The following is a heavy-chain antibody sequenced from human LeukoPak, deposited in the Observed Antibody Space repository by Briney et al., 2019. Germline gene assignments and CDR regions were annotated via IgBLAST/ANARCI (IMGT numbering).Heavy chain of an antibody. CDR2: INPNSGGT. CDR1: GYTFTGYY. D-gene: IGHD6-13*01. Sequence: ASVMISCKASGYTFTGYYMHWVRQAPGQGLEWMGWINPNSGGTNYAQKFQGRVTMTRDTSISTAYMELSRLRSDDTAVYYCARDHRIAAAGTLEYWGQGTLVTVSS. V-gene: IGHV1-2*02. J-gene: IGHJ4*02. CDR3: ARDHRIAAAGTLEY.